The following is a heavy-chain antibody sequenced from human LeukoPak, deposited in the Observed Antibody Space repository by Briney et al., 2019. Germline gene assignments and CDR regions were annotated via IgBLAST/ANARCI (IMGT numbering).Heavy chain of an antibody. CDR2: ISDSGAST. V-gene: IGHV3-23*01. J-gene: IGHJ4*02. CDR3: AKYGSSIGIHYFDK. D-gene: IGHD2-2*01. CDR1: GFTFSSYA. Sequence: PGGSLRLSCAASGFTFSSYAMSWVRQAREKGLEWVSTISDSGASTYYANSVKGRFTISRDNSKNTLYLQMNSLRAEDTAVYYCAKYGSSIGIHYFDKWGQGTLVTVSS.